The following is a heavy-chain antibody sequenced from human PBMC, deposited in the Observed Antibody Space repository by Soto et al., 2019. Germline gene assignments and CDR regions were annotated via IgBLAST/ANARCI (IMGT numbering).Heavy chain of an antibody. CDR1: GDRFTRYL. D-gene: IGHD4-4*01. J-gene: IGHJ6*02. CDR2: IYPGDSDT. V-gene: IGHV5-51*01. Sequence: GAYLKRSGTRSGDRFTRYLSGWVLQLHGKGLEWMGIIYPGDSDTRYSPSFQGQVTISADKSISTAYLQWSSLKASDTAMYYCPRHGLIEGYSKVMDVWVHGSTDTV. CDR3: PRHGLIEGYSKVMDV.